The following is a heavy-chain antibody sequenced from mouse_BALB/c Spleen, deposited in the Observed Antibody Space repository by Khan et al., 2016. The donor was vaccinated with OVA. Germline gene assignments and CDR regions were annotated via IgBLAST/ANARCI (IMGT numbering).Heavy chain of an antibody. CDR1: GFTFSTFA. V-gene: IGHV5-9-3*01. CDR3: TSAPDGNFAY. CDR2: ISSDGDYT. D-gene: IGHD2-1*01. J-gene: IGHJ3*01. Sequence: EVELVESGGGLVKPGGSLKLSCAASGFTFSTFAMSWVRQTPEKRLEWVATISSDGDYTYYPDNVTGHFTISRDNAKNTLYLQMSSLRSEDAAMYYCTSAPDGNFAYWGQGTLVTVSA.